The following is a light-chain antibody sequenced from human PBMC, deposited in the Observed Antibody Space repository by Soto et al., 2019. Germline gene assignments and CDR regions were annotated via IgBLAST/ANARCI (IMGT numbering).Light chain of an antibody. CDR2: GAS. CDR1: QRVSRNY. J-gene: IGKJ4*01. V-gene: IGKV3-20*01. Sequence: EIVLTQSPGTLSLSPGERATLSCRASQRVSRNYLAWYQQKVGQPPRLLIYGASSRAAGIPDRFSGSGSGTVFTLTSTRLETEDFALYHCQQYSNSPLTFGGGTKVEV. CDR3: QQYSNSPLT.